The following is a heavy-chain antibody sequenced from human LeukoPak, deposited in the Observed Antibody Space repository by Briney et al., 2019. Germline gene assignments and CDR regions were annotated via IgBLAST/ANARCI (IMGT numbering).Heavy chain of an antibody. CDR1: GGSISSSSYY. V-gene: IGHV4-39*07. Sequence: SETLSLTCTVSGGSISSSSYYWGWIRQPPGKGLEWIGSIYYSGSTYYNPSLKSRVTISVDTSKNQFSLKLSSVTAADTAVYYCARDRELRFLEWLLRGGAFDIWGQGTMVTVSS. J-gene: IGHJ3*02. CDR3: ARDRELRFLEWLLRGGAFDI. D-gene: IGHD3-3*01. CDR2: IYYSGST.